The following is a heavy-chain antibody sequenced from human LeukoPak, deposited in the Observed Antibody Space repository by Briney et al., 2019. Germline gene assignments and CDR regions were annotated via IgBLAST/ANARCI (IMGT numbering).Heavy chain of an antibody. CDR3: ARSLSRDWLTYYYYGMDV. D-gene: IGHD6-19*01. J-gene: IGHJ6*02. CDR2: MNPNSGNT. CDR1: GYTFTSYD. Sequence: ASVKVSCKASGYTFTSYDINWVRQATGQGLEWMGWMNPNSGNTGYAQKFQGRVTMTRNTSISTAYMELSSLRSEDTAVYYCARSLSRDWLTYYYYGMDVWGQGTTVTVSS. V-gene: IGHV1-8*01.